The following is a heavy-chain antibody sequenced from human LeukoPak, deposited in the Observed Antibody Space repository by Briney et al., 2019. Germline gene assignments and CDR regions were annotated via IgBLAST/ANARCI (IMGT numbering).Heavy chain of an antibody. CDR1: GYTFTGYY. CDR3: ARDWEGLGEYWYFDL. J-gene: IGHJ2*01. D-gene: IGHD1-26*01. V-gene: IGHV1-2*02. Sequence: VSVKVSCKASGYTFTGYYMHWVRQAPGQGLEWMGWINPNSGGTNYAQKFQGRVTMTRDTSISTAYMELSRLRSDDTAVYYCARDWEGLGEYWYFDLWGRGTLVTVSS. CDR2: INPNSGGT.